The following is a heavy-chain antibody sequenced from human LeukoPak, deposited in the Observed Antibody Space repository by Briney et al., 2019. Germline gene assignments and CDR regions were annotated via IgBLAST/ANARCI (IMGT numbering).Heavy chain of an antibody. CDR3: ARAASIAARPSAFDI. V-gene: IGHV4-39*07. J-gene: IGHJ3*02. CDR1: GGSISSSSYY. CDR2: IYYSGST. Sequence: SETLSLTCTVSGGSISSSSYYWGWIRQPPGKGLEWIGSIYYSGSTYYNPSLKSRVTISVDTSKNQFSLKLSSVTAADTAVYYCARAASIAARPSAFDIWGQGTMVTVSS. D-gene: IGHD6-6*01.